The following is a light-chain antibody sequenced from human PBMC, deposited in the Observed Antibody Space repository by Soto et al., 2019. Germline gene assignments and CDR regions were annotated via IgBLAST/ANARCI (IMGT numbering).Light chain of an antibody. CDR2: GAS. CDR3: QQYNNWPWT. V-gene: IGKV3-15*01. Sequence: ENVLMHSPGTLSLSPGERATLSCRARHTINSNFLAWYQQKPGQAPRLLIYGASRRATGFPGRFSGSGSGTDFTLTISSLQSEDLAVYYCQQYNNWPWTFGQGTKVDI. J-gene: IGKJ1*01. CDR1: HTINSN.